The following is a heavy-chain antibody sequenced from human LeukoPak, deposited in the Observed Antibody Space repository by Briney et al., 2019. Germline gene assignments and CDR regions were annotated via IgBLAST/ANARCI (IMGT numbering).Heavy chain of an antibody. V-gene: IGHV3-11*01. J-gene: IGHJ1*01. D-gene: IGHD1-26*01. CDR2: ISSSGNPI. CDR1: GFTFSDYY. Sequence: PGGSLRLSCAASGFTFSDYYMSWIRQAPGKGLEWVSYISSSGNPIYYADSVKGRFTISRDNAKNSLYLQMNSLRAEDTAVYYCARSTRRDSEIALAEYFQHWGQGTLVTVSS. CDR3: ARSTRRDSEIALAEYFQH.